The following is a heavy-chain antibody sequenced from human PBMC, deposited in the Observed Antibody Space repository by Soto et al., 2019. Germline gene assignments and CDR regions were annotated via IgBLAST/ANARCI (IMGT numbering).Heavy chain of an antibody. Sequence: QVKLLQSGGGVVQPGRSLRLSCVASGFRFSDDAMHWVRQAPGKGLEWVALISYDGGNKYYADSVKGRFTISRDNSKNTVYLELSSLRAEDTAVYFCARELILVTSAFHVWGQGTLVTVSS. CDR3: ARELILVTSAFHV. J-gene: IGHJ3*01. V-gene: IGHV3-30-3*01. CDR1: GFRFSDDA. CDR2: ISYDGGNK. D-gene: IGHD2-15*01.